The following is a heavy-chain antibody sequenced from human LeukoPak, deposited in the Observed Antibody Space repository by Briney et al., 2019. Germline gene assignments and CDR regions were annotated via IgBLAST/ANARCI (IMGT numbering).Heavy chain of an antibody. V-gene: IGHV1-8*01. CDR1: GYTLTSYD. Sequence: GASVKVSCKASGYTLTSYDINWVRQATGQGLEWMGWMNPNSGNTGYAQKFQGRVTMTRNTSISTVYMELSSLRSEDTAVYYCARGPNPFAVAGYFDYWGQGTLVTVSS. CDR2: MNPNSGNT. CDR3: ARGPNPFAVAGYFDY. D-gene: IGHD6-19*01. J-gene: IGHJ4*02.